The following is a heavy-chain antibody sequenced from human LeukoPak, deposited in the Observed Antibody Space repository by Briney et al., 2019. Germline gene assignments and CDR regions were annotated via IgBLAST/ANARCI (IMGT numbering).Heavy chain of an antibody. Sequence: PGGSLRLSCAASGFTFSSYWMHWVRQAPGKGLVWVSRINSDGSSTSYADSVKGRFTISRDNAKNTLYLQMNSLRAEDTAVYYCAKRYCSSTSCYHFDYWGQGTLVTVSS. CDR3: AKRYCSSTSCYHFDY. V-gene: IGHV3-74*01. J-gene: IGHJ4*02. CDR2: INSDGSST. CDR1: GFTFSSYW. D-gene: IGHD2-2*01.